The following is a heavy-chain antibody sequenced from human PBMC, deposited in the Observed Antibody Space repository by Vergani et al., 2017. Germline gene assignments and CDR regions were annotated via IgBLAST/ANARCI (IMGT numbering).Heavy chain of an antibody. CDR1: GFTFSACP. D-gene: IGHD2-2*01. CDR3: AKEGRVWVPAGKYYYYYYMDV. Sequence: EVQLLQSGGGVIQPGGSVRLSCAASGFTFSACPMTWVRQAPGKGLEWVSAIGARYPSTYYADSVKGRFTISRDNSKNMLYLQMNSLRAEDTAVYYCAKEGRVWVPAGKYYYYYYMDVWGKGTTVTVSS. J-gene: IGHJ6*03. CDR2: IGARYPST. V-gene: IGHV3-23*01.